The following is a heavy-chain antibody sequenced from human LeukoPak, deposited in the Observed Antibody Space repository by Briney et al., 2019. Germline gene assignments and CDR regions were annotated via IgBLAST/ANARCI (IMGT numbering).Heavy chain of an antibody. CDR2: IKQDGSEK. V-gene: IGHV3-7*01. J-gene: IGHJ4*02. CDR3: ARVYRSSSGYCFDY. CDR1: GFTSSSYW. Sequence: PGGSLRLSCAASGFTSSSYWMSWVRQAPGKGLEWVANIKQDGSEKYYVDSVKGRFTISRDNAKNSLYLQMNSLGAEDTAVYYCARVYRSSSGYCFDYWGQGTLVTVSS. D-gene: IGHD6-6*01.